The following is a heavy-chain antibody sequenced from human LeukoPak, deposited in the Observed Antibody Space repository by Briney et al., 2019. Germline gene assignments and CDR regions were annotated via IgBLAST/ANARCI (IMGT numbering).Heavy chain of an antibody. V-gene: IGHV1-2*02. CDR2: INPNNGGT. CDR1: GYTFTDYY. Sequence: ASVTVSFTASGYTFTDYYMHWVRQAPGQGPAWMGWINPNNGGTNYSQKFQGRVTMTRDTSISTAYMELTRLIFDDTAIYYCARAAVITGSTETFDPWGQGTLVSVSS. J-gene: IGHJ5*02. D-gene: IGHD4-11*01. CDR3: ARAAVITGSTETFDP.